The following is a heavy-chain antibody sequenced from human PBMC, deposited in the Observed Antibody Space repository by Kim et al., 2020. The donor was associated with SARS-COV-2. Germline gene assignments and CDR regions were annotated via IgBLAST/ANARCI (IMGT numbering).Heavy chain of an antibody. V-gene: IGHV4-39*07. CDR3: ARDVSVGNYVAFDY. Sequence: SETLSLTCTVSGGSISSSSYYWGWIRQPPGKGLEWIGSIYYSGTTYYNPSLKSRVTISVDTSKNQFSLKLSSVTAADTAVYYCARDVSVGNYVAFDYWGQGTLVTVSS. D-gene: IGHD1-7*01. J-gene: IGHJ4*02. CDR2: IYYSGTT. CDR1: GGSISSSSYY.